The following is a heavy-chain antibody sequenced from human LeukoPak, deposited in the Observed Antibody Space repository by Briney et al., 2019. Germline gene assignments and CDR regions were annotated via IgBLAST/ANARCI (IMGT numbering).Heavy chain of an antibody. J-gene: IGHJ4*02. Sequence: GASVKVSCKASGYTFTGYYIHWVRQAPGQGLEWMGWINPNSGGTKYAQKFQGRVTMTRDTSITTAFMELSRLRSDDTALYYCARDRREVYKYGSGTFKFGENFFDSWGQGTLVTVSS. V-gene: IGHV1-2*02. CDR1: GYTFTGYY. CDR2: INPNSGGT. D-gene: IGHD3-10*01. CDR3: ARDRREVYKYGSGTFKFGENFFDS.